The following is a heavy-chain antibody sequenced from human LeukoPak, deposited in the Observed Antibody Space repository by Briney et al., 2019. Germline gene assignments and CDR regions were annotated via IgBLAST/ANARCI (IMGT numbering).Heavy chain of an antibody. CDR1: GDSISSGSYY. Sequence: SETLSLTCTVSGDSISSGSYYWSWIRQPAGKGLEWIGRVYTSGNTNHNPSLKSRVTISVDTSKNQFSLKLSSVTAADTAVYYCARDSPRVIKWDLGYYYYMDVWGKGTTVTISS. V-gene: IGHV4-61*02. CDR3: ARDSPRVIKWDLGYYYYMDV. D-gene: IGHD1-26*01. CDR2: VYTSGNT. J-gene: IGHJ6*03.